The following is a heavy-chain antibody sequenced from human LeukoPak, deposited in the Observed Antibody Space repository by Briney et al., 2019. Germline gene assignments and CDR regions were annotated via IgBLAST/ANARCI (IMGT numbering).Heavy chain of an antibody. CDR2: ISKNGSNT. Sequence: GGSLRLSCEVSGLIFETYGMHWVRQAPGKGLEWVGVISKNGSNTYYGDSVKGRFTISRDNTNNTLSLQMNGLTTEDTGVYFCVNGRRGSSYVHYFDSWGQGTLVTVSS. V-gene: IGHV3-30*18. J-gene: IGHJ4*02. D-gene: IGHD5-18*01. CDR3: VNGRRGSSYVHYFDS. CDR1: GLIFETYG.